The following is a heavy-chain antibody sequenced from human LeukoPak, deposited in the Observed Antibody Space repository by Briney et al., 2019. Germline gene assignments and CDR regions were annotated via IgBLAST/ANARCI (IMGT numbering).Heavy chain of an antibody. J-gene: IGHJ6*03. CDR3: ARGRILEMFYYYYYMDV. CDR2: IIPIFGTA. Sequence: SVKVSCKAFGGTFSSYAISWVRQAPGQGLEWMGGIIPIFGTANYAQKFQGRVTITTDESTSTAYMELSSLRSEDTAVYYCARGRILEMFYYYYYMDVWGKGTTVTVSS. V-gene: IGHV1-69*05. D-gene: IGHD3-3*01. CDR1: GGTFSSYA.